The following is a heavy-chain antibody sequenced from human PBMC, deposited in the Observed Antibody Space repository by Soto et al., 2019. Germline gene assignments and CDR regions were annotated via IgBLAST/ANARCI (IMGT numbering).Heavy chain of an antibody. J-gene: IGHJ4*02. CDR3: LRGRLSGDYNDY. V-gene: IGHV3-15*07. CDR2: IKSRTDGGTT. D-gene: IGHD1-26*01. CDR1: GFTFSDAW. Sequence: EVQLVESGVGLVKPGGSLRLSCAASGFTFSDAWMMWVRQAPGKGLEWVGRIKSRTDGGTTDYAPAVEGRFTISRDDSRDTLYLQMNSLKNEDSALYYCLRGRLSGDYNDYWGQGTLVTVSS.